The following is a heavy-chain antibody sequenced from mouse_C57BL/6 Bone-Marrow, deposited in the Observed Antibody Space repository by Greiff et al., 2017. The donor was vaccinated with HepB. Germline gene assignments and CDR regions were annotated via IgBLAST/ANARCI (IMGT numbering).Heavy chain of an antibody. V-gene: IGHV5-15*01. J-gene: IGHJ4*01. CDR2: ISNLAYSI. Sequence: EVQLQESGGGLVQPGGSLKLSCAASGFTFSDYGMAWVRQAPRKGPEWVAFISNLAYSIYYADTVTGRFTISRENAKNTLYLEMSSLRSEDTAMYYCARHNYYGSSYGDYAMDYWGQGTSVTVSS. CDR3: ARHNYYGSSYGDYAMDY. D-gene: IGHD1-1*01. CDR1: GFTFSDYG.